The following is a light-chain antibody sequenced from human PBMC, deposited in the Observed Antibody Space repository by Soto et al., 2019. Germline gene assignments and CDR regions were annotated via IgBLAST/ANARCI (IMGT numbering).Light chain of an antibody. CDR1: QDIINH. Sequence: DIQMTQSPSSLSASVGDTVTITCRASQDIINHLAWYQQRPGKVPNLLIYGASTLHSGVPSRFRCSGSGTHFTLTISSLQPEDVATYYCQNYHLALGTFGQGTRLEIK. V-gene: IGKV1-27*01. J-gene: IGKJ5*01. CDR2: GAS. CDR3: QNYHLALGT.